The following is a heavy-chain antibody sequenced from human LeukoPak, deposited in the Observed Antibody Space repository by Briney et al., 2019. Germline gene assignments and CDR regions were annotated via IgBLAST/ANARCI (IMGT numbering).Heavy chain of an antibody. J-gene: IGHJ6*02. Sequence: GGSLRLSCAASGFTFSDYYMSWIRQAPGKGLEWVSYISSSGSTIYYADSVKGRFTISRDNAKNSLYLQMNSLRAEDTAVYYCARDRRAGSAYGMDVWGQGTTVTVSS. CDR1: GFTFSDYY. CDR2: ISSSGSTI. CDR3: ARDRRAGSAYGMDV. V-gene: IGHV3-11*04. D-gene: IGHD6-19*01.